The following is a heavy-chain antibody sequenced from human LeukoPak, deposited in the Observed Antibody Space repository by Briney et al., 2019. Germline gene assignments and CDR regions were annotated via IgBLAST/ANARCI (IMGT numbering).Heavy chain of an antibody. D-gene: IGHD6-13*01. J-gene: IGHJ5*02. Sequence: PGGSLRLSCASTGFTFSSYWMSWVRQAPGKALEWVANIKQDGSEKYYVDSVKGRFTISRDNAKNSLYLQMNSLRAEDTAVYYCARETIAAAGKGFDPWGQGTLVTVSS. CDR3: ARETIAAAGKGFDP. CDR2: IKQDGSEK. V-gene: IGHV3-7*01. CDR1: GFTFSSYW.